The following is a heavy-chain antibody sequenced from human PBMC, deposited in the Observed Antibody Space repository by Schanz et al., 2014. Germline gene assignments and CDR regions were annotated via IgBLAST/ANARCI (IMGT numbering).Heavy chain of an antibody. D-gene: IGHD3-10*01. V-gene: IGHV4-61*02. CDR1: GGSISSGTYY. CDR2: IYSTGST. CDR3: ARDMVENWFDS. J-gene: IGHJ5*01. Sequence: QVHLQESGPGLVKPSETLSLTCTVSGGSISSGTYYWNWIRQPAGKGLEWIGRIYSTGSTNYNPSRKSRVTISKATSKTQFSLKLPSVTAADTAVYYCARDMVENWFDSWGQGTLVTVSS.